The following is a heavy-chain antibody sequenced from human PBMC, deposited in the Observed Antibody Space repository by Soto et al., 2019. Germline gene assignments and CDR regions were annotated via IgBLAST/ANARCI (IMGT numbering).Heavy chain of an antibody. Sequence: QVQLQESGPGLVKPSQTLSLTCTVSGGSISSGGYYWSWIRQHPGKGLEWIGYIYYSGSTYYNPSLKSQVTISIDTSKNQSSLKLSSVTAADTAVYYCARHDNHASSAYYFWGQGTLVTVSS. V-gene: IGHV4-31*01. D-gene: IGHD3-22*01. CDR1: GGSISSGGYY. CDR2: IYYSGST. J-gene: IGHJ1*01. CDR3: ARHDNHASSAYYF.